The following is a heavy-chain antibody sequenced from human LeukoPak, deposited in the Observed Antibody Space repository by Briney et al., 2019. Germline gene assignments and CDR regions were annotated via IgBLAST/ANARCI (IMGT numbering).Heavy chain of an antibody. CDR3: ARDNSKSQWSFDY. CDR2: ISYDGSNK. V-gene: IGHV3-30*04. J-gene: IGHJ4*02. CDR1: GFTSSSYA. Sequence: PGGSLRLSCAASGFTSSSYAMHWVRQAPGKGLEWVAVISYDGSNKYYADSVKGRFTISRDNSKNTLYLQMNSLRAEDTAVYYCARDNSKSQWSFDYWGQGTLVTVSS. D-gene: IGHD4-23*01.